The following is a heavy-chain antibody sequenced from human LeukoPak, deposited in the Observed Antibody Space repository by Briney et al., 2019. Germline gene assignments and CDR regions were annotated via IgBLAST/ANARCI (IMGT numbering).Heavy chain of an antibody. D-gene: IGHD1-26*01. Sequence: SETLSLTCTVSSGSISSSSDYWGWIRQPPGKGLEWIWSGYYSENTYYNPSLNSRVTISVDTSKSQFSLKLSSVTAADTAVYYCARHGSYSGSYYEFGHWGQGTLVTVSS. CDR1: SGSISSSSDY. CDR2: GYYSENT. J-gene: IGHJ4*02. V-gene: IGHV4-39*01. CDR3: ARHGSYSGSYYEFGH.